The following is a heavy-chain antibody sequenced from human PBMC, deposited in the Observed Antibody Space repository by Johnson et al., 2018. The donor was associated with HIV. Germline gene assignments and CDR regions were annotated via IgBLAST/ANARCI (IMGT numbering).Heavy chain of an antibody. Sequence: VQLVESGGGLVKPGGSLRLSCAASGFTFSDYYMSWIRQAPGKGLECVSGINWNGGSTGYADSVKGRFTISRDSAKNSLYLQMNSLRTEDTAVYYCARGSTMRVSAFDLWGQGTMVTVSS. V-gene: IGHV3-20*04. CDR1: GFTFSDYY. J-gene: IGHJ3*01. CDR3: ARGSTMRVSAFDL. D-gene: IGHD3-22*01. CDR2: INWNGGST.